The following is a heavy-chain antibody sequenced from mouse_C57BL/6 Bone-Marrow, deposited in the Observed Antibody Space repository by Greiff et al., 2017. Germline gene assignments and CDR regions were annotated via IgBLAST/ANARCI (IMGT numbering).Heavy chain of an antibody. J-gene: IGHJ2*01. CDR3: GRFGGGVFDY. CDR1: GYTFTSYW. D-gene: IGHD3-1*01. CDR2: IDPSDSYT. V-gene: IGHV1-50*01. Sequence: QVQLKQPGAELVKPGASVKLSCKASGYTFTSYWMQWVKQRPGQGLEWIGEIDPSDSYTNYNQKFKGKATLTVDTSSSTAYMQLSSLTSEDSAVYYCGRFGGGVFDYWGQGTTLTVSS.